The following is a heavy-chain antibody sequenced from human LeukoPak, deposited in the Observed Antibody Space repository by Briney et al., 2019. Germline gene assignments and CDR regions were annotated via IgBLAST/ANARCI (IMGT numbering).Heavy chain of an antibody. CDR2: TYYRSKWYN. V-gene: IGHV6-1*01. CDR3: ARAPTYVMDYAFDI. Sequence: SQTLSLTCAISGDSVSSNSAACNWIRQSPSRGLEWLGRTYYRSKWYNDYAVSVKSRITINPDTSKNQFSLQLNSVTPEDTAVYYCARAPTYVMDYAFDIWGQGTMVTVSS. D-gene: IGHD3-16*01. CDR1: GDSVSSNSAA. J-gene: IGHJ3*02.